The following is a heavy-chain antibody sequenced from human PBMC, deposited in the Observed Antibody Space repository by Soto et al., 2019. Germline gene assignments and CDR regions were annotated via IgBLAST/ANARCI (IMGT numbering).Heavy chain of an antibody. D-gene: IGHD3-10*01. V-gene: IGHV3-33*01. Sequence: GGSLRLSCAASGFTFSTFGMHWVRQAPGKGLEWVAVIWYDGSNKYYADSVKGRFTISRDNSKNTLYLQMNSLRAEDTVVYYCARDSNTMVRGRFDYWGQGTLVTVSS. J-gene: IGHJ4*02. CDR1: GFTFSTFG. CDR3: ARDSNTMVRGRFDY. CDR2: IWYDGSNK.